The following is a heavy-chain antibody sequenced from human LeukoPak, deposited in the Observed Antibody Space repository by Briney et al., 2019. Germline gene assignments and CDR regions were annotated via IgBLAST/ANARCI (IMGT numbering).Heavy chain of an antibody. V-gene: IGHV3-53*01. D-gene: IGHD3-10*01. CDR1: GFTVSSNY. CDR2: IYSGGST. CDR3: ARVSYGSGSYLDY. J-gene: IGHJ4*02. Sequence: GGSLGLSCAASGFTVSSNYMSWVRQAPGKGLEWVSVIYSGGSTYYADSVKGRFTISRDNSKNTLYLQMNSLRAEDTAVYYCARVSYGSGSYLDYWGQGTLVTVSS.